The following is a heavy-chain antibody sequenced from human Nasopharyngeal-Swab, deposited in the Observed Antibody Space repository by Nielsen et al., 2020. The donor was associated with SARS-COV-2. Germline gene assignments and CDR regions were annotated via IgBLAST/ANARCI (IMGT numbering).Heavy chain of an antibody. Sequence: SETLSLTCTVSGGSISSFYWGWIRQPPGKGLEWIGTIYYTGNTYYNPSLKSRLTISVDTSKNQFSLKLSSVTAADTAVYYCARVNGVGVSTLPDAFDIWGQGTMVTVSS. V-gene: IGHV4-39*07. CDR2: IYYTGNT. J-gene: IGHJ3*02. D-gene: IGHD3-16*01. CDR1: GGSISSFY. CDR3: ARVNGVGVSTLPDAFDI.